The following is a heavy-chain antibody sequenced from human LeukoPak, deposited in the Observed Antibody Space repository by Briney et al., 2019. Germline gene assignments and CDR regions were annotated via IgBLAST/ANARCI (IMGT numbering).Heavy chain of an antibody. J-gene: IGHJ4*02. Sequence: PETLSLTCTVSGGSISSSSYYWGWIRQPPGKGLEWIGSIYYSGSTYYNPSLKSRVTISVDTSKNQFSLKLSSVTAADTAVYYCARHGPNSSSWYFFDYWGQGTLVTVSS. V-gene: IGHV4-39*01. CDR3: ARHGPNSSSWYFFDY. D-gene: IGHD6-13*01. CDR1: GGSISSSSYY. CDR2: IYYSGST.